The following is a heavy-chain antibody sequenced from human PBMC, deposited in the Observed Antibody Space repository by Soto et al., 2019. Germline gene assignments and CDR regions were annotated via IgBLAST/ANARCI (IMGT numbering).Heavy chain of an antibody. CDR2: ISGSGGST. CDR3: AKHGVNQLLLYSFRRDYYYGMDV. J-gene: IGHJ6*02. CDR1: GFTFSSYA. V-gene: IGHV3-23*01. D-gene: IGHD2-2*01. Sequence: EVQLLESGGGLVQPGGSLRLSCAASGFTFSSYAMSWVRQTPGKGLEWVSAISGSGGSTYYADSVKGRFTISRDNSKNTLYLQMNSLRAEDTAVYYCAKHGVNQLLLYSFRRDYYYGMDVWGQGTTVTVSS.